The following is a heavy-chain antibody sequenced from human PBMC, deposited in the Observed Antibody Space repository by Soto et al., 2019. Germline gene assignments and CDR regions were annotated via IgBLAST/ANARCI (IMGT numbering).Heavy chain of an antibody. V-gene: IGHV3-23*01. CDR1: GFIFSTYA. J-gene: IGHJ4*02. Sequence: GGSLRLSCAASGFIFSTYAMKWVRQAPGKGLEWVSVISSSGGSIDYADSVKGRFTISRDNSKNTLYLQMNSLRAEDTAIYYCAKDQASGQGSFDSWGQGTLVTVSS. CDR3: AKDQASGQGSFDS. CDR2: ISSSGGSI.